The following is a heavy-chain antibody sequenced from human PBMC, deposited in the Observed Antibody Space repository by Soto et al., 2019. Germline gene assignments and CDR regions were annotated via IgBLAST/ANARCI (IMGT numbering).Heavy chain of an antibody. CDR2: IVPIFGAA. D-gene: IGHD6-19*01. CDR1: GGSFSSYS. Sequence: AASVKVSCKASGGSFSSYSIGWVRQAPGQGLEWLGGIVPIFGAASYAQKFQGRVTITAYKSTRTAYMELRSLTSEDTAVYYCARINGRIAVYTHYFYFWGQGSLVTVSS. CDR3: ARINGRIAVYTHYFYF. V-gene: IGHV1-69*06. J-gene: IGHJ4*02.